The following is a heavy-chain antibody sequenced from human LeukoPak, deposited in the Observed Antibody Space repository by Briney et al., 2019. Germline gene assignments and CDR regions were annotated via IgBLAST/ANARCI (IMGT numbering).Heavy chain of an antibody. J-gene: IGHJ4*02. D-gene: IGHD3-3*01. Sequence: GGSLRLSCAASGFTFSSYSMNWVRQAPGKGLEWVSSISSSSSYIYYADSVKGRFTISRDNAKNSLYLQMNSLRAEDTAVYYCARMRGWDDFWSGSFDYWGQGTLVTVSS. CDR2: ISSSSSYI. CDR1: GFTFSSYS. V-gene: IGHV3-21*01. CDR3: ARMRGWDDFWSGSFDY.